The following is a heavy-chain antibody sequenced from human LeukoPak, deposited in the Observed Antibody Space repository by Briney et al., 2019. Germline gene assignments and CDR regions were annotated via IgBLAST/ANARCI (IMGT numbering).Heavy chain of an antibody. Sequence: SVKVSCKASGGTFSSYAISWVQQAPGQGLEWMGRIIPILGIANYAQKFQGRVTITADKSTSTAYMELSSLRSEDTAVYYCARHYSDSSGYYFDWGQGTLVTVSS. CDR3: ARHYSDSSGYYFD. V-gene: IGHV1-69*04. D-gene: IGHD3-22*01. CDR2: IIPILGIA. J-gene: IGHJ4*02. CDR1: GGTFSSYA.